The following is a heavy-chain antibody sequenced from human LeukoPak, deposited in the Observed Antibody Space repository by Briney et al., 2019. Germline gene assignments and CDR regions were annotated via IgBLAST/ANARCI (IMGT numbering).Heavy chain of an antibody. CDR2: IVVGSGNT. J-gene: IGHJ5*02. CDR3: AADGETTVTT. D-gene: IGHD4-17*01. Sequence: SVKVSCKASGFTFTSSAMQWVRQARGQRLEWIGWIVVGSGNTNYAQKFQERVTITKDMSTSTAYMELSSLRSEDTAVYYCAADGETTVTTWGQGTLVTVSS. CDR1: GFTFTSSA. V-gene: IGHV1-58*02.